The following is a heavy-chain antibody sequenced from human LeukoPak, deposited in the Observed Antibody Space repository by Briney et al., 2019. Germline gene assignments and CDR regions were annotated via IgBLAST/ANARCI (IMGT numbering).Heavy chain of an antibody. D-gene: IGHD4-17*01. CDR1: GFTFSIYR. Sequence: TGGSLRLSCAASGFTFSIYRINWVRQAPGKGLEWVSYISSSSSTIYYADSVKGRFTISRDNAKNSLYLQMNSLRAEDTAVYYCATDYYGDYSFQHWGQGTLVIVSS. CDR2: ISSSSSTI. V-gene: IGHV3-48*01. J-gene: IGHJ1*01. CDR3: ATDYYGDYSFQH.